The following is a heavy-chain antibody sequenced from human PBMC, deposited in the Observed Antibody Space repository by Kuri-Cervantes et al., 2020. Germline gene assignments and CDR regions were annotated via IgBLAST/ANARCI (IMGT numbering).Heavy chain of an antibody. D-gene: IGHD6-13*01. V-gene: IGHV3-9*01. CDR3: ARDRQQLVDGMDV. J-gene: IGHJ6*02. Sequence: SLKISCAASEFTFDDYAMHWVRQAPGKGLEWVSGISWNSGSIGYADSVKGRFTISRDNAKNSLYLQMNSLRSDDTAVYYCARDRQQLVDGMDVWGQGTTVTVSS. CDR2: ISWNSGSI. CDR1: EFTFDDYA.